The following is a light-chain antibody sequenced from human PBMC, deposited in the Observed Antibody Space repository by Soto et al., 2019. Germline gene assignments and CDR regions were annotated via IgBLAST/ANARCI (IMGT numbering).Light chain of an antibody. Sequence: EIVMTQSPATLSVSPGERATLSCRASQSVSINLAWYQQKPGQAPRLLIYGASSRATGIPARFSGSGSGTEFTLTISSLQSEDSAVYFCQQYNKWPRTFGQGTKVDIK. V-gene: IGKV3-15*01. CDR1: QSVSIN. CDR3: QQYNKWPRT. CDR2: GAS. J-gene: IGKJ1*01.